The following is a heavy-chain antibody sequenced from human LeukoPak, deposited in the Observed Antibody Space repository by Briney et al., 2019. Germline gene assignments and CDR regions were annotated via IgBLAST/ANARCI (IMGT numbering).Heavy chain of an antibody. CDR3: ATDGTERGGYYYYGMDV. D-gene: IGHD3-16*01. Sequence: ASVKVSCKVSGYTLTELSMHWVRQAPGKGLEWMGGFDPEDGETIYAQKFQGRVTMTEDTSTDTAYMELSSLRSEDTAVYYCATDGTERGGYYYYGMDVWGQGTTVTVSS. CDR2: FDPEDGET. J-gene: IGHJ6*02. CDR1: GYTLTELS. V-gene: IGHV1-24*01.